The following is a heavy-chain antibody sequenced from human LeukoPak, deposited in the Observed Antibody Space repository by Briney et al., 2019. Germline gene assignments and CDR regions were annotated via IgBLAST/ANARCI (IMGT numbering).Heavy chain of an antibody. J-gene: IGHJ4*02. V-gene: IGHV1-18*01. CDR3: ARGDYDFDY. D-gene: IGHD4-17*01. Sequence: ASVKVSCKASGYPFTSYGITWVRQAPGQGLEWMGWISAYNGNTNYAQKLQGRVTVTTDTPTNTAYMELRSLRSDDTAVYYCARGDYDFDYWGQGTLVTVSS. CDR2: ISAYNGNT. CDR1: GYPFTSYG.